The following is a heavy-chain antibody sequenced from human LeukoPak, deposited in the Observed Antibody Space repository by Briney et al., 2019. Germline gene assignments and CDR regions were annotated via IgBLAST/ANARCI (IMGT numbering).Heavy chain of an antibody. D-gene: IGHD2-15*01. CDR2: ISAYNGHT. CDR3: AGRSGGRQHAFDI. J-gene: IGHJ3*02. CDR1: GYTFTSYG. Sequence: ASVKVSRKASGYTFTSYGISWVRQAPGQGLEWMGWISAYNGHTNYAQKLQGRVTMTTDTSTSTAYMELRSLRSDDTAVYYCAGRSGGRQHAFDIWGQGTMVTVSS. V-gene: IGHV1-18*01.